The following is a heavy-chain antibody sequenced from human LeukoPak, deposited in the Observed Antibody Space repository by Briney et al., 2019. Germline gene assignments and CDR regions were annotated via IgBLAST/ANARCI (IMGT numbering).Heavy chain of an antibody. Sequence: AGGSLRLSCAASGFTFSDYYMSWIRQAPGKGLEWISYITSSGSTIYYADSVKGRFTISRDNAKNSLYLQMNSLRAEDAAVYYCARGGRYDSSGYYWGQGTLVTVSS. J-gene: IGHJ4*02. D-gene: IGHD3-22*01. CDR1: GFTFSDYY. V-gene: IGHV3-11*01. CDR3: ARGGRYDSSGYY. CDR2: ITSSGSTI.